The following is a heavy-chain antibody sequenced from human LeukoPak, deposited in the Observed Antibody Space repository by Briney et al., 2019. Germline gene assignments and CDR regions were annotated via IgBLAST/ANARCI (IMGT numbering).Heavy chain of an antibody. Sequence: GGSLRLSCAASGFTFSSYAMSWVRQAPGKGLEWVSAISGSGGSTYYADSVKGRFTVSRDNSKNTLYLQMNSLRAEDTAVYYCAKDIGDGPPYGMDVWGQGTTVTVSS. V-gene: IGHV3-23*01. CDR3: AKDIGDGPPYGMDV. D-gene: IGHD3-10*01. CDR1: GFTFSSYA. J-gene: IGHJ6*02. CDR2: ISGSGGST.